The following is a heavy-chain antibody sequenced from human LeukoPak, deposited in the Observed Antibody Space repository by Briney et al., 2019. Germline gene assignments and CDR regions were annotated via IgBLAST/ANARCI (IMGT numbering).Heavy chain of an antibody. D-gene: IGHD6-6*01. Sequence: GGSLRLSCAASGFTFSSYAMHWVRQAPGKGLEWVAVISYDGSNKYYADSVKGRFTISRDSSKNTLYLQMNSLRAEDTAVYYCASSYSSSYPAGYWGQGTLVTVSS. CDR2: ISYDGSNK. J-gene: IGHJ4*02. V-gene: IGHV3-30-3*01. CDR1: GFTFSSYA. CDR3: ASSYSSSYPAGY.